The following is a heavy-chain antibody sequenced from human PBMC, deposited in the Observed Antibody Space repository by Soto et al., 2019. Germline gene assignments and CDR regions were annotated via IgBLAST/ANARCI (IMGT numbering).Heavy chain of an antibody. D-gene: IGHD4-17*01. CDR1: GYTFPGYY. V-gene: IGHV1-2*02. CDR3: ARAGDYGDYTHFDY. J-gene: IGHJ4*02. Sequence: ASVQVSCKASGYTFPGYYMHWVRQAPGQGLEWMGWINPNSGGTNYAQKFQGRVTMTRDTSISTAYMELSRLRSDDTAVYYCARAGDYGDYTHFDYWGQGTLVTVSS. CDR2: INPNSGGT.